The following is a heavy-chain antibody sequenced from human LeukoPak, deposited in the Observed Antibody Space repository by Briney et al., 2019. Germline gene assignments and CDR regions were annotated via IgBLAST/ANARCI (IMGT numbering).Heavy chain of an antibody. CDR1: GGALSSNSYY. D-gene: IGHD6-13*01. CDR3: ARGSPGIAAAGD. J-gene: IGHJ4*02. CDR2: ISYSGST. Sequence: PSETLSLTCTVSGGALSSNSYYWGWVRQPPGKGLEWVATISYSGSTYYNPSLKSQVTISMDTSKNQFSLKLSSVTAADTAVYYCARGSPGIAAAGDWGQGTLVTVSS. V-gene: IGHV4-39*07.